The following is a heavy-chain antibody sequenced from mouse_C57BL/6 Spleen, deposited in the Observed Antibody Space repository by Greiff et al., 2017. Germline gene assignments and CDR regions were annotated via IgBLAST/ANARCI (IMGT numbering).Heavy chain of an antibody. V-gene: IGHV5-17*01. CDR1: GFTFSDYG. D-gene: IGHD2-2*01. Sequence: EVQRVESGGGLVKPGGSLKLSCAASGFTFSDYGMHWVRQAPEKGLEWVAYISSSSSTIYYADTVKGRFTISRDNAKNTLFLQMTSLRSEDTAMYYCARPVYGYDKGWYFDVWGTGTTVTVSS. J-gene: IGHJ1*03. CDR2: ISSSSSTI. CDR3: ARPVYGYDKGWYFDV.